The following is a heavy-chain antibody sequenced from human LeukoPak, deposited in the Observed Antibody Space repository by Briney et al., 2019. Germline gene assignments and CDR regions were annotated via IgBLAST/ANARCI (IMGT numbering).Heavy chain of an antibody. V-gene: IGHV1-2*02. Sequence: GASVKVSCKSSGYTFIGYYIHWVRQVPGQGLEWIGWINPNGGGTIYAQKFQGRVTMTSDTSITTAHMELGRLRSDDTGVYYCARGGYGGGNSGVIDSWGQGTLVTVSS. J-gene: IGHJ4*02. CDR2: INPNGGGT. D-gene: IGHD4-23*01. CDR3: ARGGYGGGNSGVIDS. CDR1: GYTFIGYY.